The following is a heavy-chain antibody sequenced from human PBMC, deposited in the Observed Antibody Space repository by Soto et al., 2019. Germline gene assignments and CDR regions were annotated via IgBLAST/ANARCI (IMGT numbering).Heavy chain of an antibody. CDR2: ISGSGGST. Sequence: GGSMILSCAASGFTFSSYAMSWVRQAPGKGLEWVSAISGSGGSTYYADSVKGRFTISRDNSKNTLYLQMNSLRAEDTAVYYCAKANRAYCGGDCYSPSRYYYGMDVWGQGTTVTVSS. J-gene: IGHJ6*02. V-gene: IGHV3-23*01. CDR1: GFTFSSYA. D-gene: IGHD2-21*02. CDR3: AKANRAYCGGDCYSPSRYYYGMDV.